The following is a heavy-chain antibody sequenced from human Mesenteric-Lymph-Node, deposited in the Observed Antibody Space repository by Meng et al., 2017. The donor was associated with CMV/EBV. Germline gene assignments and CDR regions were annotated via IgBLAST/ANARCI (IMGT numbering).Heavy chain of an antibody. Sequence: GESLKISCAASGFTFSSYWMHWVRQAPGEGLVWVSRVNTDGSSTNYADSVKGRFTISRDNARNTLYLQMNSLRAEDTAVYYCARDLGDYAYFDYWGQGTLVTVSS. V-gene: IGHV3-74*01. CDR3: ARDLGDYAYFDY. CDR2: VNTDGSST. J-gene: IGHJ4*02. D-gene: IGHD4-17*01. CDR1: GFTFSSYW.